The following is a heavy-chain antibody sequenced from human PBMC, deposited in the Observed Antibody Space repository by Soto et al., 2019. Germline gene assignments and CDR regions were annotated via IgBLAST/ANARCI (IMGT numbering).Heavy chain of an antibody. D-gene: IGHD5-18*01. Sequence: VQLVESGGGVVQPGRSLRLSCAASGFTFSIYAMHWVRQVPGKGLEWVANINLDGSEKNYVDSVKGRFTISRDNARNSLYLQMSSLRAEDTALYYCARDGSTSWYSYDYHGMDVWGQGTTVTVSS. J-gene: IGHJ6*02. CDR2: INLDGSEK. V-gene: IGHV3-7*05. CDR3: ARDGSTSWYSYDYHGMDV. CDR1: GFTFSIYA.